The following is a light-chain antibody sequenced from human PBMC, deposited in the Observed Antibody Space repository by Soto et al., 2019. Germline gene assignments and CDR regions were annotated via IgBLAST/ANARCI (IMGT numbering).Light chain of an antibody. CDR1: QGLXSPF. CDR3: QQYGSSSCT. CDR2: GAS. J-gene: IGKJ1*01. Sequence: IALTQCTCTLSLSPGESATLSCRASQGLXSPFLAWDQQKPGQAPRLLXYGASRRASGSPDRLSGSGSGTDFTLAISRLDPEDFAVYYCQQYGSSSCTFGQGTKVDIK. V-gene: IGKV3-20*01.